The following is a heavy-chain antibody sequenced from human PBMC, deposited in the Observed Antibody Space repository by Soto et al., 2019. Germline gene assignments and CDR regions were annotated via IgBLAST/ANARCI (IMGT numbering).Heavy chain of an antibody. CDR2: ISGSGGST. CDR3: DKDSGWFWECVY. Sequence: EVQLLESGGGLVQPGGSLRLSCAASEFTFSSYAMSWVRQAPGKGLEWVSAISGSGGSTYYADSVKGRFTNSRENSQSMLYLQMNRRLAEDTAVYYCDKDSGWFWECVYWGQGTLVTVS. D-gene: IGHD3-10*01. V-gene: IGHV3-23*01. J-gene: IGHJ4*02. CDR1: EFTFSSYA.